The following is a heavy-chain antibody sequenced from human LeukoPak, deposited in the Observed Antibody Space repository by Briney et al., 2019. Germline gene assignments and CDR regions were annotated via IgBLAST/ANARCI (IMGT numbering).Heavy chain of an antibody. D-gene: IGHD3-22*01. J-gene: IGHJ3*02. CDR3: ARVRGYYYDSSGYNAFDI. V-gene: IGHV4-59*01. CDR2: IYYSGST. Sequence: SETLSLTCTVSGGSISSYYWSWIRQPPRKGLEWIWYIYYSGSTNYNPSLKSRVTISVATSKNQFSLKLSSVTAADTAVYYCARVRGYYYDSSGYNAFDIWGQGTMVTVSS. CDR1: GGSISSYY.